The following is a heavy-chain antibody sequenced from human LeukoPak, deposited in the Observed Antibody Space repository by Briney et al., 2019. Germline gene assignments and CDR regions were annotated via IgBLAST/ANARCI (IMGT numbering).Heavy chain of an antibody. J-gene: IGHJ4*02. Sequence: PGGSLRLSCAASGFTFGNFWMSWVRQAPGKGLEWVSSISSSSSYIYYADSVKGRFTISRDNAKNSLYLQMNSLRAEDTAVYYCAREDELGYCSGGSCSDFDYWGQGTLVTVSS. V-gene: IGHV3-21*01. CDR2: ISSSSSYI. CDR3: AREDELGYCSGGSCSDFDY. D-gene: IGHD2-15*01. CDR1: GFTFGNFW.